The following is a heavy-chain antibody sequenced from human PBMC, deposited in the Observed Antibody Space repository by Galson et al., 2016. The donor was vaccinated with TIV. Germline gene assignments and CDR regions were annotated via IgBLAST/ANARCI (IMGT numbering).Heavy chain of an antibody. D-gene: IGHD2-2*02. CDR3: AKDLNRGCSSSNCYSYDYYYYGLDV. CDR2: ISWNRPSI. V-gene: IGHV3-9*01. Sequence: SLRLSCAASGFTFDDYAMHWVRQAPGKGLGWFSGISWNRPSIAYADSVKGRFTISRNSAKNSLYLQMNSLRAEDTALYYCAKDLNRGCSSSNCYSYDYYYYGLDVWGQGTTVTVSS. CDR1: GFTFDDYA. J-gene: IGHJ6*02.